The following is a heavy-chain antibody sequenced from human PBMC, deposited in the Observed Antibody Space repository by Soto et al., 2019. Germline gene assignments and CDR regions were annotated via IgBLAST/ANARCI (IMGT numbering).Heavy chain of an antibody. V-gene: IGHV4-34*01. CDR1: GGSFSGHY. CDR3: ARVTPTYSSGWHRAIYYMDV. J-gene: IGHJ6*03. CDR2: INHSGST. D-gene: IGHD6-19*01. Sequence: SETLSLTCAVYGGSFSGHYWSWIRQPPGKGLEWIGEINHSGSTNYNPSLKSRVTISVDTSKNQFSLKLSSVTAADTAVYYCARVTPTYSSGWHRAIYYMDVWGKGTTVTVSS.